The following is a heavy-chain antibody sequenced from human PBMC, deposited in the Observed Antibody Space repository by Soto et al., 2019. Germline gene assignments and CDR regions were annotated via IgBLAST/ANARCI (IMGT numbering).Heavy chain of an antibody. CDR2: IYYSGST. CDR1: GGSIRSSSYY. CDR3: ARHTPAISISDH. D-gene: IGHD2-15*01. J-gene: IGHJ4*02. V-gene: IGHV4-39*01. Sequence: SETLCLTCTVSGGSIRSSSYYWGWIRQPPGKGLEWIGSIYYSGSTYYNPSLKSRVTISVDTSKNQFSLKLSSVTAADTAVYYCARHTPAISISDHWGQGTLVTVSS.